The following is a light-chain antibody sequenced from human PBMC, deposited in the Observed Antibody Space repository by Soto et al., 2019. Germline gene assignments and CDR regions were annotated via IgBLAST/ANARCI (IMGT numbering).Light chain of an antibody. CDR2: AAL. V-gene: IGKV1-39*01. J-gene: IGKJ2*03. Sequence: DVQMTQSPSSLSAAVGDTVTITCRAGQTFKNYLNWYQHKPGKAPKLLIYAALSLQSGVPPRFSASASGTDFTLTITNLQPEDFATYYCQQSYLSLQSFGQGTKLQI. CDR3: QQSYLSLQS. CDR1: QTFKNY.